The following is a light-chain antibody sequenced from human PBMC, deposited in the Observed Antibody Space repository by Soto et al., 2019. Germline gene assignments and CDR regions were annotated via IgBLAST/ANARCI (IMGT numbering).Light chain of an antibody. Sequence: EIVLTQSPDALSLSPRERVSLSCRASRPVVRQYIAWYHQKHGQAPRLLIHDAVSRETGIPERFSGSDSASGTDFTLSISRLEPEDCGVFYWQQNGRSPTFGPGTKVDV. CDR2: DAV. CDR3: QQNGRSPT. CDR1: RPVVRQY. V-gene: IGKV3-20*01. J-gene: IGKJ3*01.